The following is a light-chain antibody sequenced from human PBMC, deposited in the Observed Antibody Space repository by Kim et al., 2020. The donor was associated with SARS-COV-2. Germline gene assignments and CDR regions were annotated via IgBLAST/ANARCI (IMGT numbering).Light chain of an antibody. CDR3: HHRSDWPLT. CDR1: RSVSTF. J-gene: IGKJ4*01. Sequence: EIVLTQSPATLSLSPGERATLSCRASRSVSTFLAWYQQKPGQAPRLLIYDASNRATGIPPRFSGSGCGTDFTLTISSLEPDDFAVYYCHHRSDWPLTFGGGTKVDIK. CDR2: DAS. V-gene: IGKV3-11*01.